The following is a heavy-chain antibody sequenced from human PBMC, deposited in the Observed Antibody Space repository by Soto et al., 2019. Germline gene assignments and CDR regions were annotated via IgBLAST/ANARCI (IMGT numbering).Heavy chain of an antibody. V-gene: IGHV4-4*02. Sequence: SETLSLTCGVSGGSVSRDNWWSWVRQPPGKGLEWIGEIHHSGSTNYSPSLKSRVTMSVDKSRNQFSLKLASVTAADTAVYYCAENGSYDLVNWGQGTRVTVSS. CDR2: IHHSGST. D-gene: IGHD3-16*01. J-gene: IGHJ4*02. CDR1: GGSVSRDNW. CDR3: AENGSYDLVN.